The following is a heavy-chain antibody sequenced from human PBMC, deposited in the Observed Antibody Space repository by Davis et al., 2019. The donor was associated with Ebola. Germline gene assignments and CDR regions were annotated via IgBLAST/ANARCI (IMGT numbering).Heavy chain of an antibody. J-gene: IGHJ5*02. CDR3: ARGEWELLGARFDP. CDR2: INPNSGGT. D-gene: IGHD1-26*01. Sequence: AASVKVSCKASGYTFTGYYMHWVRQAPGQGLEWMGWINPNSGGTNYAQKFQGWVTMTRDTSISTAYMELSSLRSEDTAVYYCARGEWELLGARFDPWGQGTLVTVSS. V-gene: IGHV1-2*04. CDR1: GYTFTGYY.